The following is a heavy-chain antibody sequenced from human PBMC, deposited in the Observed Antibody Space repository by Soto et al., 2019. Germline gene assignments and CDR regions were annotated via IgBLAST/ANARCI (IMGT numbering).Heavy chain of an antibody. Sequence: QVQLVQSGAEVKKPGSSVKVSCKASGGTFSSYAISWVRQAPGQGLEWMGGIIPIFGTANYAQKFQGRVTITADESTSTAYMELSSLRSEDTAVYSCARGTTGVHPEGYYYYYGMDVWGQGTTVAVSS. CDR2: IIPIFGTA. V-gene: IGHV1-69*01. CDR1: GGTFSSYA. D-gene: IGHD4-17*01. J-gene: IGHJ6*02. CDR3: ARGTTGVHPEGYYYYYGMDV.